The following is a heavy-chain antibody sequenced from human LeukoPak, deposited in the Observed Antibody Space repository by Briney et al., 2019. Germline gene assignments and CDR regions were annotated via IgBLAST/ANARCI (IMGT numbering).Heavy chain of an antibody. D-gene: IGHD6-19*01. CDR2: IYHSGST. CDR1: GGSISSYY. J-gene: IGHJ4*02. Sequence: SETLSLTCTVSGGSISSYYWGWIRQPPGKGLEWIGSIYHSGSTYYNPSLKSRVTISVDTSKNQFSLKLSSVTAADTAVYYCARVVVTPGIAVAIYFDYWGQGTLVTVSS. V-gene: IGHV4-38-2*02. CDR3: ARVVVTPGIAVAIYFDY.